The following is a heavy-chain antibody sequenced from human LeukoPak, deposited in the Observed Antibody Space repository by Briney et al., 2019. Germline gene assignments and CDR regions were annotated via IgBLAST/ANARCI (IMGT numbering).Heavy chain of an antibody. J-gene: IGHJ3*02. CDR2: IWYDGSNK. Sequence: PGGSLRPSCAASGFTFSSYGMHWVRQAPGKGLEWVAVIWYDGSNKYYADSVKGRFTISRDNSKNTLYLQMNSLRAEDTAVYYRARGSAGAFDIWGQGTMVTVSS. CDR1: GFTFSSYG. V-gene: IGHV3-33*01. CDR3: ARGSAGAFDI.